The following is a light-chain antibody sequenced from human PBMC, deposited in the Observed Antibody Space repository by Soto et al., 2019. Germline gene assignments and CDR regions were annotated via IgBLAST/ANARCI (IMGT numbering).Light chain of an antibody. J-gene: IGKJ3*01. Sequence: DIPLTQSPSFLSASVGDRVTITCRASLDISSFLAWYQQKPGKAPNLLIYAASTLQIGVPSRFSGSGSGTEVTLTISSLQPEDFATYYCQLLNSYPFTFGPGTKVDIK. CDR2: AAS. CDR1: LDISSF. CDR3: QLLNSYPFT. V-gene: IGKV1-9*01.